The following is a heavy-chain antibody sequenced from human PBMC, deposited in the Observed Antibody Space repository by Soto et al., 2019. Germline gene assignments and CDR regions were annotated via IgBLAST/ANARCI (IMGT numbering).Heavy chain of an antibody. J-gene: IGHJ4*02. V-gene: IGHV1-18*01. Sequence: GASVKVSCKASGYTFTSYGISWVRQAPGQGLEWMGWISAYNYNTNYAQKLQGRVTMTTDTSTSTAYMELRSLRSDDTAVYYCARDTPPGIGAAGVGFDTWGQGTLVTVSS. D-gene: IGHD6-13*01. CDR2: ISAYNYNT. CDR1: GYTFTSYG. CDR3: ARDTPPGIGAAGVGFDT.